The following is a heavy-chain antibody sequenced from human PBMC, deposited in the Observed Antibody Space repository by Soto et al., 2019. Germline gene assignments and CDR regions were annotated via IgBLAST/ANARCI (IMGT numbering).Heavy chain of an antibody. CDR1: GYIFIHCF. Sequence: QVQLVQSGAEMKQPGASVKLSCQASGYIFIHCFMHWVRQAPGQGLEWMGGINPSSGTTTHAQKFQGRVTVTRDTSTSTVYMELSSLGSGDTAMYYCARSLGETTSLFDYWGQGSLVTVSA. CDR3: ARSLGETTSLFDY. CDR2: INPSSGTT. D-gene: IGHD1-26*01. J-gene: IGHJ4*02. V-gene: IGHV1-46*01.